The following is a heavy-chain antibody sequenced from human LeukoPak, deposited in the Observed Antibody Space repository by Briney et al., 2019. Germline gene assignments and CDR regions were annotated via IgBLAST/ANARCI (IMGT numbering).Heavy chain of an antibody. J-gene: IGHJ4*02. CDR2: FDVAETDT. CDR1: GYTLSELS. CDR3: SSSGVEEWQGLHF. Sequence: LRASVKVSCKVSGYTLSELSMHWVRQSPGKGLEWMGGFDVAETDTIYAQKFQGRVTMTEDTSTDTAYMELNSLSSEDTAVYYCSSSGVEEWQGLHFWGQGTLVTVSS. D-gene: IGHD3-3*01. V-gene: IGHV1-24*01.